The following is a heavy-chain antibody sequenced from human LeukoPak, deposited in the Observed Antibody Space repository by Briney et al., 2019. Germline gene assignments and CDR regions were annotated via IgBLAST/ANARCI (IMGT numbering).Heavy chain of an antibody. CDR2: IGTAGDT. J-gene: IGHJ4*02. D-gene: IGHD7-27*01. CDR1: GFTFSDYY. CDR3: ARGTWGLFDY. V-gene: IGHV3-13*01. Sequence: GGSLRLSCAASGFTFSDYYMSWVRQATGKGLEWVSAIGTAGDTYYPGSVKGRFTISRENAKNSLYLQMNSLRAGDTAVYYCARGTWGLFDYWGQGTLVTVSS.